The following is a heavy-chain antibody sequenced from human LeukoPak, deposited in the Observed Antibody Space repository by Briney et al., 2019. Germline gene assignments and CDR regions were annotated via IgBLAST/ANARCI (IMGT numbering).Heavy chain of an antibody. J-gene: IGHJ4*02. CDR1: GFTFSSYA. CDR2: ISSSSSYI. V-gene: IGHV3-21*01. CDR3: ARVPTILDNYLDY. Sequence: GGSLRLSCAASGFTFSSYAMNWVRQAPGKGLEWVSSISSSSSYIYYADSVKGRFTISRDNAKNSLYLQMNSLRAEDTAVYYCARVPTILDNYLDYWGQGTLVTVSS. D-gene: IGHD1-26*01.